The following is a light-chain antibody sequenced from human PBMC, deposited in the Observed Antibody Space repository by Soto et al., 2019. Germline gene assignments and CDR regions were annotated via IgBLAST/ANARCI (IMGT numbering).Light chain of an antibody. Sequence: EVVMTQSPAALSVSPGERATLSCRASQSINSNLAWYQQKPDQAPRLLIYGASTLATGIPARFSGAGSGTDFTLAISSLQSEDFEVYYCQQYNNWSGWTFGQGTKVEIK. CDR2: GAS. CDR3: QQYNNWSGWT. CDR1: QSINSN. V-gene: IGKV3-15*01. J-gene: IGKJ1*01.